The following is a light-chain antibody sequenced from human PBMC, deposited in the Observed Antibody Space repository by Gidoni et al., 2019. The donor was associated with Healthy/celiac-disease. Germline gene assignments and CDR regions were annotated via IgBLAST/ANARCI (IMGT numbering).Light chain of an antibody. J-gene: IGKJ1*01. CDR3: KQYNSYSCT. CDR2: KAS. CDR1: QSISSW. V-gene: IGKV1-5*03. Sequence: DIQMTQSPSTLSASVGDRVTITCRGSQSISSWLAWYQQKPGKAPKLLIYKASSLESGVPSRFSGSGSGIDFNITISSLQPYDCATYYGKQYNSYSCTFGQGTKLEIK.